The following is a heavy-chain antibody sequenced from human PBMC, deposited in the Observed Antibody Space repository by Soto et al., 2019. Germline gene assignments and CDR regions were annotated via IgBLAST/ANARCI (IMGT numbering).Heavy chain of an antibody. D-gene: IGHD6-13*01. J-gene: IGHJ4*02. CDR1: GFTFSSYA. V-gene: IGHV3-23*01. CDR2: ISGGGNDR. Sequence: EVQLLESGGGLVQPGGSQTLSCADSGFTFSSYAMSCVRQAPGKGLEWVSAISGGGNDRFYADSVKGRFTISRDNSRNTLYLHMNSLRAEDTAVHYCARSLFIAATDTEPFDSWGQGALVTVSS. CDR3: ARSLFIAATDTEPFDS.